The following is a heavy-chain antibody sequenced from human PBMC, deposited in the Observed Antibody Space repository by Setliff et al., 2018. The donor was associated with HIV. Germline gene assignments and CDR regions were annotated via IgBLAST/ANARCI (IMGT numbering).Heavy chain of an antibody. CDR2: THYRGSS. J-gene: IGHJ2*01. V-gene: IGHV4-59*11. CDR1: GGFISNHY. D-gene: IGHD2-21*02. CDR3: ARDVGLCGVDCWPYFYFDL. Sequence: SETLSLPCTISGGFISNHYWNWIRQPPGKGLEWIGSTHYRGSSYYSPSLKSRVTISLDTSKNQFSLKLSSMTAADTAVYYCARDVGLCGVDCWPYFYFDLWGRGNLVTVYS.